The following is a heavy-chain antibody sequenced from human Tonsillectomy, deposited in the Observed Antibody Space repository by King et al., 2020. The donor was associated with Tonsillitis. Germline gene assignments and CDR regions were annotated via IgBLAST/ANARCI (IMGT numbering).Heavy chain of an antibody. Sequence: VQLVESGGGVVQPGRSLRLSCAASGLTFISHAIHWVRPAPGKGLEWLAVISNDGRNKYYADSVKGRFTISRDSSTNTLYLQMNSLRGEGTAVYYCAKDSGGRYFDWFDHGKDGWGQGTTVTVSS. CDR2: ISNDGRNK. CDR1: GLTFISHA. CDR3: AKDSGGRYFDWFDHGKDG. D-gene: IGHD3-9*01. J-gene: IGHJ6*02. V-gene: IGHV3-30*18.